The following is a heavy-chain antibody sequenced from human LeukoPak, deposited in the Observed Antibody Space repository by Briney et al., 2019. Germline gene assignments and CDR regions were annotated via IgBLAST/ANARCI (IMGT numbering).Heavy chain of an antibody. CDR1: GGSISSYY. CDR2: IYYSGST. V-gene: IGHV4-59*08. J-gene: IGHJ4*02. Sequence: SETVSLTCTVSGGSISSYYWSWIRQPPGKGLDWIGYIYYSGSTNYNPSLKSRVTISVDTSKNQFSLKLSSVTAADTAVYYCARRGAGYSSSWYFDYWGQGTLVTVSS. D-gene: IGHD6-13*01. CDR3: ARRGAGYSSSWYFDY.